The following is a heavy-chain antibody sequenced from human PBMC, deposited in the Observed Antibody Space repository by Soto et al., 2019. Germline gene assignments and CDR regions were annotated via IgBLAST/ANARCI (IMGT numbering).Heavy chain of an antibody. CDR3: ARACSSNSCYDVFDY. CDR2: IYTSGST. CDR1: GGSISSYY. J-gene: IGHJ4*02. Sequence: SATRSITCTVSGGSISSYYWSWIRQPAGKGLEWIGRIYTSGSTNYNPSLKSRVTMSVDTSKNQFSLKLSSVTAADTAVYYCARACSSNSCYDVFDYWGQGTLVTVSS. D-gene: IGHD2-2*01. V-gene: IGHV4-4*07.